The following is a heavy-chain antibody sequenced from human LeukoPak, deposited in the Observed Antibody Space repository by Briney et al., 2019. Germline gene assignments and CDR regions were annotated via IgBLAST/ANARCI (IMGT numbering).Heavy chain of an antibody. V-gene: IGHV1-24*01. Sequence: ASVKVSCKVSGYTLTELSMHWVRQAPGKGLEWMGGFDPEDGETIYAQKFQGRVTMTEDTSTDTAYMELRSLRSDDTAVYYCARDITMVRGVIIKDYYYYMDVWGKGTTVTVSS. CDR2: FDPEDGET. CDR1: GYTLTELS. D-gene: IGHD3-10*01. CDR3: ARDITMVRGVIIKDYYYYMDV. J-gene: IGHJ6*03.